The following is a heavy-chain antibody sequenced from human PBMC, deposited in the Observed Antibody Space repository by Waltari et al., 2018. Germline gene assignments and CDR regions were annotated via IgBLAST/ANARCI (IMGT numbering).Heavy chain of an antibody. V-gene: IGHV4-39*01. CDR3: AREVPRNGYIGLIYYYMDV. CDR1: GGSISSRSYF. D-gene: IGHD5-12*01. CDR2: IYYSAST. J-gene: IGHJ6*03. Sequence: QLQLQESGPGLVKPSETLSLTCTVSGGSISSRSYFWAWIRQPQGKGLEWMGSIYYSASTYYNLSRKSRVTISVDRSTNQVSLKLTSVTAADTAVYFCAREVPRNGYIGLIYYYMDVWGKGTTVTVSS.